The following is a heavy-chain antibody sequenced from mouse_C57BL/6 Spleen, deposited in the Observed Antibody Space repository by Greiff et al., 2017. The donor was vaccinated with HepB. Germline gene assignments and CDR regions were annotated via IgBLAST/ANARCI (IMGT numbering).Heavy chain of an antibody. CDR1: GYTFTSYW. V-gene: IGHV1-72*01. J-gene: IGHJ3*01. CDR2: IDPNSGGT. CDR3: ARLGDLDDYDPWFAY. Sequence: QVQLQQPGAELVKPGASVKLSCKASGYTFTSYWMHWVKQRPGRGLEWIGRIDPNSGGTKYNEKFKSKATLTVDKPSSTAYMQLSSLTSEDSAVYCCARLGDLDDYDPWFAYWGQGTLVTVSA. D-gene: IGHD2-4*01.